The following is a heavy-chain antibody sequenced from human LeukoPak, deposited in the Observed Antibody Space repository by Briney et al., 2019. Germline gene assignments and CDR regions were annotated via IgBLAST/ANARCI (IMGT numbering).Heavy chain of an antibody. D-gene: IGHD1-26*01. CDR3: AIYTGSYVRYFQH. CDR2: INPDSGDT. Sequence: ASVKVSCKASGYTFTGYYMHWVRQAPGQGLERMGWINPDSGDTNSAQKFLGRVSMTRDTSISTAYMELTRLRSDDTALYYCAIYTGSYVRYFQHWGQGTLVIVSS. CDR1: GYTFTGYY. J-gene: IGHJ1*01. V-gene: IGHV1-2*02.